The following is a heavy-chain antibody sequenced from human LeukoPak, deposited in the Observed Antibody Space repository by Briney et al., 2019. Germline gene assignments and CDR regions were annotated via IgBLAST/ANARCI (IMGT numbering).Heavy chain of an antibody. CDR3: AASLRGYSCGGSCHY. CDR2: ISSSSSYI. D-gene: IGHD5-18*01. Sequence: GGSLRLSCAASGFTFSSYSMNWVRQAPGKGLEWVSSISSSSSYIYYADSVKGRFTISRDNAKNSLYLQMNSLRAEDTAVYYCAASLRGYSCGGSCHYWGQGTLVTVSS. CDR1: GFTFSSYS. V-gene: IGHV3-21*01. J-gene: IGHJ4*02.